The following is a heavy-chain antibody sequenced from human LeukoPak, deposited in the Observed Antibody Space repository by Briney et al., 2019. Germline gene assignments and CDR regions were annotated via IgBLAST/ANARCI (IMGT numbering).Heavy chain of an antibody. D-gene: IGHD3-22*01. CDR3: ARTQRGITMIVVVTARDAFDI. Sequence: MSSETLSLTCTVSGGSISSSSYSWGWIRQPPGKGLEWIGSIYYSGSTYYNPSLKSRVTISVDTSKNQFSLKLSSVTAADTAVYYCARTQRGITMIVVVTARDAFDIWGQGTMVTVSS. CDR2: IYYSGST. V-gene: IGHV4-39*01. CDR1: GGSISSSSYS. J-gene: IGHJ3*02.